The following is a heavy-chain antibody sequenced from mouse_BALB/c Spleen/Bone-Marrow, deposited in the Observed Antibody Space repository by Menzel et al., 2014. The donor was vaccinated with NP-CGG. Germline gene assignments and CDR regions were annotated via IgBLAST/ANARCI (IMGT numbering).Heavy chain of an antibody. Sequence: VQLQHSGAELAKPGASVKMSCKASDYTFTSYWMHWVKQRPGQGLEWIGYINPSTGYTAYNQKFKDKATLTADKSSSTAYMQLSSLTSEDSAVYYCARSGFDYWGQGTTFTVSS. J-gene: IGHJ2*01. CDR3: ARSGFDY. CDR1: DYTFTSYW. D-gene: IGHD4-1*01. CDR2: INPSTGYT. V-gene: IGHV1-7*01.